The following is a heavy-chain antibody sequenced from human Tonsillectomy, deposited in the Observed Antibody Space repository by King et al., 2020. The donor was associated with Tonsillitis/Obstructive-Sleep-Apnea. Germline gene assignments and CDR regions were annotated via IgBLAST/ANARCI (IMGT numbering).Heavy chain of an antibody. CDR2: IGSRSASI. Sequence: VQLVESGGGLVKPGGSLRLSCAASGFTFSSYSMNWVRQAPGKGLEWVSSIGSRSASIYYADSVKGRFTISRDNAKNSLYLQMNSLRAEDTAVYYCASEVTEAFDIWGQGTMVTVSS. CDR1: GFTFSSYS. V-gene: IGHV3-21*01. J-gene: IGHJ3*02. D-gene: IGHD2-21*02. CDR3: ASEVTEAFDI.